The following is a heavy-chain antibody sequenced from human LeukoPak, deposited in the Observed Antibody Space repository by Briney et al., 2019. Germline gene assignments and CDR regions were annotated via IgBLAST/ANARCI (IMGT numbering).Heavy chain of an antibody. D-gene: IGHD2-2*01. CDR2: ISSSSSYI. V-gene: IGHV3-21*01. CDR3: ARGSLVPAAPGIKPFDY. J-gene: IGHJ4*02. CDR1: GFTFSSYS. Sequence: PGGSLRLSCAASGFTFSSYSMNWVRQAPGKGLEWVSSISSSSSYIYYADSVKGRFTISRDNAKNSLYLQMNSLRAEDTAVYYCARGSLVPAAPGIKPFDYWGQGTLVTVSS.